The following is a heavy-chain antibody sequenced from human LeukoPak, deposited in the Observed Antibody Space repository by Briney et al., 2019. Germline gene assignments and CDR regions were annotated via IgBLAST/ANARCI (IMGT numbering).Heavy chain of an antibody. J-gene: IGHJ4*02. V-gene: IGHV4-31*03. CDR1: GGSISSGGYY. Sequence: SQTLSLTCTVSGGSISSGGYYWSWIRQHPGKGLEWIGYIYYSGSTYYNPSLKSRVTISVDRSKDQFSLKLSSVTAADTAVYYCARGVDYYDSSGKTREYYFDYWGQGTLVTVSS. D-gene: IGHD3-22*01. CDR3: ARGVDYYDSSGKTREYYFDY. CDR2: IYYSGST.